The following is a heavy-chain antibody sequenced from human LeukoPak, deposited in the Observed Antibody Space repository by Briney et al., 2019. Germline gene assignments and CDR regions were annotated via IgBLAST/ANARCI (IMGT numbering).Heavy chain of an antibody. V-gene: IGHV3-23*01. Sequence: GGSLRLSCAASGFSFNTYAMSWVRRAPGKGLEWVSAISNTGGSTYYADSVKGRFTISRDKSKNTLSLQMNSLRAEDTAVYYCAQQVGYCSSGSCYFTYWGQGTLVTVSS. J-gene: IGHJ1*01. CDR3: AQQVGYCSSGSCYFTY. CDR2: ISNTGGST. D-gene: IGHD2-15*01. CDR1: GFSFNTYA.